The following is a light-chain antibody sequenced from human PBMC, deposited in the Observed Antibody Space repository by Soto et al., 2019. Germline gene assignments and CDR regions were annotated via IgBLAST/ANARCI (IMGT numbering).Light chain of an antibody. Sequence: EIVLTQSPATLSFFSGERATPSRRASQSVSSYLAWYQQKPGQAPRLLIYDASNRATGIPARFSGSGSGTDFTLTISSLEPEDFAVYYCQQRSNWPLITFGQGTRLEIK. V-gene: IGKV3-11*01. J-gene: IGKJ5*01. CDR1: QSVSSY. CDR3: QQRSNWPLIT. CDR2: DAS.